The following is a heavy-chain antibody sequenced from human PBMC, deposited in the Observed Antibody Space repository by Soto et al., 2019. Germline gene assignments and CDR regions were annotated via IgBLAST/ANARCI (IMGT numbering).Heavy chain of an antibody. CDR2: INHSGST. V-gene: IGHV4-34*01. CDR1: GGSFSGYY. CDR3: ARVRYDILTGYLDY. D-gene: IGHD3-9*01. Sequence: QVQLQQWGAGLLKPSETLSLTCAVYGGSFSGYYRSWIRQPPGKGLEWIGEINHSGSTNYNPSLKSRVTISVDTSKNQFSLKLSSVTAADTAVYYCARVRYDILTGYLDYWGQGTLVTVSS. J-gene: IGHJ4*02.